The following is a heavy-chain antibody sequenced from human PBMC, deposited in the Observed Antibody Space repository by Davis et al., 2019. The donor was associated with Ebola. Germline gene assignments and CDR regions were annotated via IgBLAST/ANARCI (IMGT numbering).Heavy chain of an antibody. CDR1: GFTFSSYW. J-gene: IGHJ4*02. CDR3: AKDRRANGYSFRYYFDY. V-gene: IGHV3-7*01. Sequence: PGGSLRLSCAASGFTFSSYWMSWVRQAPGKGLEWVANIKQDGSEKYYADSVKGRFTISRDNSKNTLYLQMNSLRAEDTAVYYCAKDRRANGYSFRYYFDYWGQGTLVTVSS. D-gene: IGHD5-18*01. CDR2: IKQDGSEK.